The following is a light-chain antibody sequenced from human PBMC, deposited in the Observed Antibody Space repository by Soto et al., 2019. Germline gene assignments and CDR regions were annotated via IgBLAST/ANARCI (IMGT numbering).Light chain of an antibody. V-gene: IGKV3-11*01. J-gene: IGKJ2*01. CDR1: QSVSSY. CDR2: DAS. CDR3: QQRFNWPRFT. Sequence: EIVLTQSPATLSLSPGERATLSCRASQSVSSYFSWYQQKPGQAPRLLIYDASNRATRIPARFSGGGSGTDFSLTISSLEPEDFAVYYCQQRFNWPRFTFGQGTKLEIK.